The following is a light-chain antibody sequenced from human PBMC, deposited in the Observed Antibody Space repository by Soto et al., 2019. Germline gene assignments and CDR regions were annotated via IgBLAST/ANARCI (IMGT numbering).Light chain of an antibody. J-gene: IGKJ1*01. V-gene: IGKV1-5*01. CDR3: QQYNSYSRT. Sequence: DILLTQSPATLSASVGDRVTITCRASQSISSWLAWYQQKPGHAPKLLIYDASSWESGVPSRFSGSGSGTEFTLTISSLKSEDFATYYCQQYNSYSRTFGQGTKVDIK. CDR1: QSISSW. CDR2: DAS.